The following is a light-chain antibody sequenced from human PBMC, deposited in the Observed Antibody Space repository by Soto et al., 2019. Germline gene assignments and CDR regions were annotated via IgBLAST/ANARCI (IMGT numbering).Light chain of an antibody. J-gene: IGKJ3*01. CDR2: GAS. CDR1: QSVSSN. V-gene: IGKV3-15*01. CDR3: QQYNNWPPFT. Sequence: EIVMTQSQATLSVSPGERATLSCRASQSVSSNLAWYQQKPCQAPRLLIYGASTRATGIPARFSGSGSGTEFTLTISSLQSEDFAVYYCQQYNNWPPFTFGPGTKVDIK.